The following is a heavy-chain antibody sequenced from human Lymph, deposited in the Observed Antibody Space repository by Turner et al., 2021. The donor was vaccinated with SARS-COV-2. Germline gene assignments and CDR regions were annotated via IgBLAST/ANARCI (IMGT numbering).Heavy chain of an antibody. D-gene: IGHD3-10*01. V-gene: IGHV4-39*01. J-gene: IGHJ4*02. CDR2: IYYSGSN. CDR1: GGSLSSSSQY. Sequence: QLQLQESGPGLVKPSETLSLTCTVSGGSLSSSSQYWGWIRQRPGRGLEWIGHIYYSGSNNYNPSLKSRVTISVDTSKNQFSLKMSSVTAADTAVYYCARLVRRAEYYFDYWGQGTLVTVSS. CDR3: ARLVRRAEYYFDY.